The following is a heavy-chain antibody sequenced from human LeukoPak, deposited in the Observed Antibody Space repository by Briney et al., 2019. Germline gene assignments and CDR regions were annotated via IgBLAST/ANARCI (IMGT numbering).Heavy chain of an antibody. J-gene: IGHJ4*02. CDR3: ARRVVYNYFDY. CDR1: GGSFSVYY. D-gene: IGHD3-16*01. Sequence: PSETLSLTCAAYGGSFSVYYWGWIRQPPGKGLEWIGSIYYSWSTYYNPSLKSRVTISVDTSKKQFSLKLSSVTAADTAVYYCARRVVYNYFDYWGQGTLDTVSS. V-gene: IGHV4-39*01. CDR2: IYYSWST.